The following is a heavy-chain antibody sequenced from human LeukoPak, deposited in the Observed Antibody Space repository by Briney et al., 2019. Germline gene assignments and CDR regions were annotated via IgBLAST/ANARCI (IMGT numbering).Heavy chain of an antibody. Sequence: GASVKVSCKASGGTFSSYAISWVRQAPGQGLEWMGGIIPIFGTANYAQKFQGRVTITADESTSTAYMELSSLRSEDTAVYYCARAPIPYCTNGVCYPPYYYGMDVWGQGTTVTVSS. CDR1: GGTFSSYA. CDR2: IIPIFGTA. V-gene: IGHV1-69*13. CDR3: ARAPIPYCTNGVCYPPYYYGMDV. D-gene: IGHD2-8*01. J-gene: IGHJ6*02.